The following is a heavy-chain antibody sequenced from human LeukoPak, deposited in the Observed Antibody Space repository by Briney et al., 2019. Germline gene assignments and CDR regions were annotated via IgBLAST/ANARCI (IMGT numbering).Heavy chain of an antibody. CDR3: ARLEGDRIFDY. J-gene: IGHJ4*02. CDR1: GFTFSSYA. CDR2: ISSSSYI. Sequence: PGGSLRLSCAASGFTFSSYAMTWVRQAPGKGLEWVSSISSSSYIYYADSVKGRFTISRDNAKNSLYLQMNSLRAEDTAVYYCARLEGDRIFDYWGQGTLVTVSS. D-gene: IGHD3-10*01. V-gene: IGHV3-21*01.